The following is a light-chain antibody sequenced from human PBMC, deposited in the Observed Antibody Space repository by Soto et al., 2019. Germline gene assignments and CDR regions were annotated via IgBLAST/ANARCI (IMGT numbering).Light chain of an antibody. J-gene: IGKJ5*01. CDR3: QQYNSSPPIT. CDR1: QSVDSSY. V-gene: IGKV3-20*01. CDR2: GAS. Sequence: EILWTQSPGTLSLTQWEMATLSWRASQSVDSSYLAWYHQRPGQAPRLLIYGASSRATGIPDRFSGSGSGTDFTLTISRLEPEDFAVYFCQQYNSSPPITFGQGTRLEIK.